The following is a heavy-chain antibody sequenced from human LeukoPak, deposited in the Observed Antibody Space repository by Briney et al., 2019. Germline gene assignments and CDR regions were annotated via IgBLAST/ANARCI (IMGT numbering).Heavy chain of an antibody. Sequence: PGGSLRLSCAASGFTFSSYAMSWVRQAPGKGLEWVSAISGSGGNKYYADSVKGRFTISRDNSKNTLYLQMNSLRAEDTAVYYCAKDARAVLLWFRKPNYGMYVWGKRTTWTVSS. J-gene: IGHJ6*04. CDR1: GFTFSSYA. D-gene: IGHD3-10*01. CDR3: AKDARAVLLWFRKPNYGMYV. V-gene: IGHV3-23*01. CDR2: ISGSGGNK.